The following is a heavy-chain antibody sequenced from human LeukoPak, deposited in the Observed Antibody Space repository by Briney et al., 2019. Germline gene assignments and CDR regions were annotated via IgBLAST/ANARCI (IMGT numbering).Heavy chain of an antibody. CDR1: GYTFTNYD. Sequence: ASVKVSCKASGYTFTNYDFNWVRQATGQGLEWMGWMNPNSGNTGYAQKFQGRVTMTRNTSISTAYMELSSLRSEDTAVYYCANSHPINIVVVPAAHWGQGTTVTVSS. CDR3: ANSHPINIVVVPAAH. D-gene: IGHD2-2*01. V-gene: IGHV1-8*01. J-gene: IGHJ6*02. CDR2: MNPNSGNT.